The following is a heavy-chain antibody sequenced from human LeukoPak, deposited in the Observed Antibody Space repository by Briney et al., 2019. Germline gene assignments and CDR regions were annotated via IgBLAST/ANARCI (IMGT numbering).Heavy chain of an antibody. CDR1: GGSISSDNYY. V-gene: IGHV4-39*07. J-gene: IGHJ5*02. CDR2: IDYTGRT. D-gene: IGHD2-21*02. CDR3: ATYTGDCSGPVFDP. Sequence: SETLSLTCTVSGGSISSDNYYWGWIRQSPGKGLEWIGTIDYTGRTYDSPSLKSRVTLSMDTSKNHFSLKLSSVTAADTAVYYCATYTGDCSGPVFDPWGQGTLVTVSS.